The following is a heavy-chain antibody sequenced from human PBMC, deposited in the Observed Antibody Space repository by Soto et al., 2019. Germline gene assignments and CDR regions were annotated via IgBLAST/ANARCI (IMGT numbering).Heavy chain of an antibody. CDR2: IKIKTDGGTT. V-gene: IGHV3-15*01. J-gene: IGHJ4*02. Sequence: GGSLRLSCAASGFTFTKAWISWVRQAPGKGLEWVGRIKIKTDGGTTDYAAPVKGRFTISRDDSKNTLYLQMNSLKTEDTAVYYCTTEGPGYCSGGSCYAIDYWGQGTLVTVSS. D-gene: IGHD2-15*01. CDR1: GFTFTKAW. CDR3: TTEGPGYCSGGSCYAIDY.